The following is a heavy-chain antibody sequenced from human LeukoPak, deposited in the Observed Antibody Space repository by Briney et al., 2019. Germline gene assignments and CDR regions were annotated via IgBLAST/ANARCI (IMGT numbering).Heavy chain of an antibody. CDR2: IYSGGST. Sequence: GGSLRLSCAASGFTFSSYAMSWVRQAPGKGLEWVSVIYSGGSTYYADSVKGRFTISRDNSKNTLYLQMNSLRAEDTALYYCAKASVVTVTTAWFDSWGQGTLVTVSS. J-gene: IGHJ5*01. CDR3: AKASVVTVTTAWFDS. V-gene: IGHV3-23*03. D-gene: IGHD4-17*01. CDR1: GFTFSSYA.